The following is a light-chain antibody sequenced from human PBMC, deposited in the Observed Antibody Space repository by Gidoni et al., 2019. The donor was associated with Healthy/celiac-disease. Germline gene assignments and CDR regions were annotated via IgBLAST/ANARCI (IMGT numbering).Light chain of an antibody. J-gene: IGLJ3*02. CDR3: NSRDSSGNRPV. CDR1: SLRSYY. Sequence: SSELTQDPAVSVALGQTVRITCQGDSLRSYYASWYQQKPGQAPVLVLYGKNNRPSGIPDRFSGSSSGNTASLTITGAQAEDEADYYCNSRDSSGNRPVFGGGTKLTVL. V-gene: IGLV3-19*01. CDR2: GKN.